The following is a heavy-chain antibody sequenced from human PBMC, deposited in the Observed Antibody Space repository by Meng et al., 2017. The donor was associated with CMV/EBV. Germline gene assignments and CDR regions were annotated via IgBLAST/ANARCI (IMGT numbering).Heavy chain of an antibody. V-gene: IGHV1-2*02. D-gene: IGHD2-2*01. CDR3: ARKYGSSSSRKGEHGMDV. CDR1: VYTFTGYY. CDR2: INPNSGGT. Sequence: ASVNVSCKASVYTFTGYYMHWVRQAPGQGLEWMGWINPNSGGTNYAQKFQGRLTMTRDTSISTAYMELSRLRSDDTAVDYCARKYGSSSSRKGEHGMDVWGQGTTVTVSS. J-gene: IGHJ6*02.